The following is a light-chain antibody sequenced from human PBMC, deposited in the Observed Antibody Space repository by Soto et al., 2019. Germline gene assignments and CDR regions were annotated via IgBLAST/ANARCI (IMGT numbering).Light chain of an antibody. CDR3: SPFTSDRLYV. J-gene: IGLJ1*01. CDR1: HNDIGTYDY. CDR2: GVT. Sequence: QSVLTQPTSVSGSPGQSITISCTGNHNDIGTYDYVSWYQQHPGRAPRLLIYGVTTRPSGISDRFSASKSGLTPSLTISALQPQDDADYYCSPFTSDRLYVFGPGTKVTVL. V-gene: IGLV2-14*03.